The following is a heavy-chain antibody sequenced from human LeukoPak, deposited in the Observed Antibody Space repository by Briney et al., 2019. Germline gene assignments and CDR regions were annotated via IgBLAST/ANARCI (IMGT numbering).Heavy chain of an antibody. D-gene: IGHD3-16*02. CDR3: ARSRDTYYDYVWGSYRLYNEFDY. J-gene: IGHJ4*02. CDR2: ISYDGSNK. V-gene: IGHV3-30-3*01. CDR1: GFTFSSYA. Sequence: PGGSLRLSCAASGFTFSSYAMHWVRQAPGKGLEWVAVISYDGSNKYYADSVKGRFTTSRDNSKNTLYLQTNSLRAEDTAVYYCARSRDTYYDYVWGSYRLYNEFDYWGQGTLVTVSS.